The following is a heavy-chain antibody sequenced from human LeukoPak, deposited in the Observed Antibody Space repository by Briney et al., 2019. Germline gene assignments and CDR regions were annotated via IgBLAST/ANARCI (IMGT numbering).Heavy chain of an antibody. Sequence: PGGSLRLSCAASGFTFSSYWMNWARQAPGKGLEWVASINHNGNVNYYVDSVKGRFTISRDNAKNSLYLQMSNLRAEDTAVYFCARAPYSSSWDFDYWGQGTLVTVSS. CDR3: ARAPYSSSWDFDY. D-gene: IGHD6-13*01. J-gene: IGHJ4*02. CDR2: INHNGNVN. V-gene: IGHV3-7*03. CDR1: GFTFSSYW.